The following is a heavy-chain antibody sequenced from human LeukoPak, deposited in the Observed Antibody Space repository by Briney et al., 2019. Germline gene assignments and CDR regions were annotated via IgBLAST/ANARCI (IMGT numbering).Heavy chain of an antibody. Sequence: GGSLRLSCAASGFTFSSYGMSWVRQAPGKGLEWVSAISGSGGSTYYADSVKGRFTISRDNSKNTLYLQMNSLRAEDTAVYYCARDRFDDRSGYYYHHYYYMDVWGKGTTVTVSS. J-gene: IGHJ6*03. CDR1: GFTFSSYG. CDR3: ARDRFDDRSGYYYHHYYYMDV. CDR2: ISGSGGST. D-gene: IGHD3-22*01. V-gene: IGHV3-23*01.